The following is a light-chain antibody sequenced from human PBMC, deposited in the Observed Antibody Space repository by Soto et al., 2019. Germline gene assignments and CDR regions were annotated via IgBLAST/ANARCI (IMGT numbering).Light chain of an antibody. V-gene: IGLV2-8*01. Sequence: QSALTQPPSASGSLGQSVTISCTGTGSAIGGHYSVSWYQQHPGKAPKLMIFEVNKRPSGVPYRFSGSKSGNTASLTVSGLQADDDADYYCSSYAGSNKFLFGGGTKLTVL. CDR2: EVN. CDR3: SSYAGSNKFL. CDR1: GSAIGGHYS. J-gene: IGLJ2*01.